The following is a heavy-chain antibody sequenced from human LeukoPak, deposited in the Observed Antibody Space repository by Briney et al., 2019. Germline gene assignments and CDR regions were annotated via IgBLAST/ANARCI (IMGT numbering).Heavy chain of an antibody. CDR1: GFTFSTYW. V-gene: IGHV3-7*05. CDR3: VGGTGWRLDS. D-gene: IGHD6-19*01. J-gene: IGHJ1*01. CDR2: IKQDGSEE. Sequence: QSGGSLRLSCAASGFTFSTYWMNWVRQAPGKGLEWVAIIKQDGSEEFYVDSVKGRFIISRDNAKNSLHLQMNSLRVEDTAVYYCVGGTGWRLDSWGQGTLVTVSS.